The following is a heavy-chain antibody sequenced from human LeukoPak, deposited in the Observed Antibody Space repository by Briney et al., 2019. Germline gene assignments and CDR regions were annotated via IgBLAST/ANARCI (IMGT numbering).Heavy chain of an antibody. V-gene: IGHV1-69*05. Sequence: ASVKVSCKASGGTFSSYAISWVRQAPGQGLEWMGGIIPIFGTANSAQKFQGRVTITTDESTSTAYMELSSLRSEDTAVYYCARVVDTAMVYYFDYWGQGTLVTVSS. J-gene: IGHJ4*02. D-gene: IGHD5-18*01. CDR2: IIPIFGTA. CDR1: GGTFSSYA. CDR3: ARVVDTAMVYYFDY.